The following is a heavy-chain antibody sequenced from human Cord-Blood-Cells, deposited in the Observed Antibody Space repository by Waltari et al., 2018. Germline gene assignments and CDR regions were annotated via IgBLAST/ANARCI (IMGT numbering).Heavy chain of an antibody. CDR1: GYTFTGYY. Sequence: QVQLVQSGAEVKKPGASVKVSCKASGYTFTGYYMHWVRQAPGQGLAWMGGRNPNRGGQNYAQRFQDRVTMTRDTSISTAYVERSRVRSDDTAVYYCARDRWYYDSSGYYYFDYWGQGTLVTVSS. CDR2: RNPNRGGQ. J-gene: IGHJ4*02. D-gene: IGHD3-22*01. CDR3: ARDRWYYDSSGYYYFDY. V-gene: IGHV1-2*02.